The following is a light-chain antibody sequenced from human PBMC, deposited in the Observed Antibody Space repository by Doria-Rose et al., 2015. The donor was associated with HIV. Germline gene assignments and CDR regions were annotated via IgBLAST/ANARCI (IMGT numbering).Light chain of an antibody. CDR1: QSVSSN. V-gene: IGKV3-11*01. Sequence: SPGERATLSCRASQSVSSNLAWYQRKPGQAPRLLIYDASNRATGTPARFSGSGSGTDFTLTISSLEPEDFAVYFCQQRSNWPPIFTFGPGTKVDI. CDR2: DAS. CDR3: QQRSNWPPIFT. J-gene: IGKJ3*01.